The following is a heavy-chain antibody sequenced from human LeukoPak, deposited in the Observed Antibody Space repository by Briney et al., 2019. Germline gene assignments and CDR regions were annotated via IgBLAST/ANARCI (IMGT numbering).Heavy chain of an antibody. J-gene: IGHJ4*02. CDR1: GFTFSRYW. V-gene: IGHV3-7*01. D-gene: IGHD1-26*01. CDR2: IKQDGSEK. Sequence: GGSLRLTCAASGFTFSRYWMTWVRQAPGKGLEWVANIKQDGSEKFYADSLKGRLIISRDNAKSSLYLQVNSLTVEDTVVYYCAREWDSGWGGTYFDNWGQGTLVTVSS. CDR3: AREWDSGWGGTYFDN.